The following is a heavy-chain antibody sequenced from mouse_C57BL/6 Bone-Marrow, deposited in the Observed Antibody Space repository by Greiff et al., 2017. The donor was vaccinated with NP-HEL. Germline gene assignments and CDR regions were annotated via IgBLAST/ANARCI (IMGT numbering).Heavy chain of an antibody. D-gene: IGHD1-1*01. V-gene: IGHV1-61*01. J-gene: IGHJ2*01. CDR1: GYTFTSYW. CDR2: IYPSDSET. CDR3: AISYYPERYYCDY. Sequence: QVQLQQPGAELVRPGSSVKLSCKASGYTFTSYWMDWVKQRPGQGLEWIGNIYPSDSETHYNQKFKDKATLTVDKSSSTAYMQLSSLTSEDSAVYYCAISYYPERYYCDYWGQGTTLTVSS.